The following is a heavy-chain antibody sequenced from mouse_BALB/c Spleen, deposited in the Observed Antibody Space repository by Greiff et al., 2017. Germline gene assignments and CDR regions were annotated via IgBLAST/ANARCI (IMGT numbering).Heavy chain of an antibody. CDR2: ISSGGGST. Sequence: EVQLQESGGGLVKPGGSLKLSCAASGFAFSSYDMSWVRQTPEKRLEWVAYISSGGGSTYYPDTVKSRFTISRDNAKNTLYLQMSSLKSEDTAMYYCARAFYDGSSPRFAYWGQGTLVTVSA. J-gene: IGHJ3*01. V-gene: IGHV5-12-1*01. D-gene: IGHD1-1*01. CDR1: GFAFSSYD. CDR3: ARAFYDGSSPRFAY.